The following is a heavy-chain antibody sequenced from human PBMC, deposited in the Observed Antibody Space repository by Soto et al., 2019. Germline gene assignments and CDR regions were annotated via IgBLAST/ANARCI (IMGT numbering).Heavy chain of an antibody. V-gene: IGHV3-33*01. J-gene: IGHJ4*02. CDR1: GSTFSNYG. CDR2: IWYDGSNK. Sequence: VQLVESGGGVVQPGRSLRLSCAASGSTFSNYGMHWVRQAPGKGPEWVAVIWYDGSNKYYGESVKGRFSISRDNSKNTLYLDINILRTEDTAVYYCARDGGSHGPSYFDSWGQGSLVIVSS. D-gene: IGHD3-16*01. CDR3: ARDGGSHGPSYFDS.